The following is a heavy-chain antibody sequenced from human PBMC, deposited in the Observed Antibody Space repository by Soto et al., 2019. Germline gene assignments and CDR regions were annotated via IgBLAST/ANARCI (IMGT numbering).Heavy chain of an antibody. J-gene: IGHJ4*02. CDR2: IKEDGSEI. Sequence: EVQMVESGGGLVQPGGSLRLSCAASGFTFSRYWMYWVRQAPGKGLEWVANIKEDGSEINYVDSVKGRFTISRDNAKNSLSLQMNSLRVEDTAVYYCAISLLRGQGTLVTVSS. CDR3: AISLL. CDR1: GFTFSRYW. V-gene: IGHV3-7*01.